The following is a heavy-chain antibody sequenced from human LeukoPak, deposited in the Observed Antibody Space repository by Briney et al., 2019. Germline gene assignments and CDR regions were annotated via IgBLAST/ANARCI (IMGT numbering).Heavy chain of an antibody. J-gene: IGHJ4*02. Sequence: PSETLSLTCSVSGVSISSGSNYWGWIRQPPGKTLEWIGSIYSSGNTYYNPSLKSRVIILVDTAKNHFSLNLTSVTAADTAVYYCARDGRFPPEVLPRYFDSWGQGTLVTVSS. D-gene: IGHD1-14*01. V-gene: IGHV4-39*07. CDR3: ARDGRFPPEVLPRYFDS. CDR1: GVSISSGSNY. CDR2: IYSSGNT.